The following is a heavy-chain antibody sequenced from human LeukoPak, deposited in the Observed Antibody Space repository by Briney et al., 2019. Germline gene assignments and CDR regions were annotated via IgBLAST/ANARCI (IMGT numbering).Heavy chain of an antibody. J-gene: IGHJ4*02. V-gene: IGHV1-69*01. CDR2: IIPIFGTA. CDR1: GGTFSSYA. D-gene: IGHD2-2*01. Sequence: GSSVKVSCKASGGTFSSYAISWVRQAPGQGLEWMGGIIPIFGTANYAQKFQGRVTITADESTSTAYMELSSLRSEDTAVYYCARSPRGYQLPHKYWGQRTLVTVSS. CDR3: ARSPRGYQLPHKY.